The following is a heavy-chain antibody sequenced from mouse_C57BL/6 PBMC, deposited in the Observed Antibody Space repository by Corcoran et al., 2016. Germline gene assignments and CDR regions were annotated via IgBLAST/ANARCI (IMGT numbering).Heavy chain of an antibody. CDR1: GYTFTDYY. CDR2: IFPGSGST. V-gene: IGHV1-75*01. J-gene: IGHJ4*01. D-gene: IGHD1-1*01. Sequence: QVQLQQSGPELVKPGASVKISCKASGYTFTDYYINWVKQRPGQGLEWIGWIFPGSGSTYYNEKFKGKATLTVDKSSSTAYMLLSSLTSEDSAVYFCARDGITTVVATDYAMDYWGQGTSVTVSS. CDR3: ARDGITTVVATDYAMDY.